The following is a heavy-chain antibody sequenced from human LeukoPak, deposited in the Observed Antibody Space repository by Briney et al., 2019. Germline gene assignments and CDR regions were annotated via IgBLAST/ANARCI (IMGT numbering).Heavy chain of an antibody. D-gene: IGHD3-10*01. CDR2: IYYSGST. V-gene: IGHV4-59*01. J-gene: IGHJ5*02. CDR1: GGSISSYY. Sequence: SETLSLTCTVSGGSISSYYWSWIRQPRGKGLEWIGYIYYSGSTNYNPSLKSRVTISVDTSKNQFSLKLGSVTAADTAVYYCASMVRDDGFDPWGQGTLVTVSS. CDR3: ASMVRDDGFDP.